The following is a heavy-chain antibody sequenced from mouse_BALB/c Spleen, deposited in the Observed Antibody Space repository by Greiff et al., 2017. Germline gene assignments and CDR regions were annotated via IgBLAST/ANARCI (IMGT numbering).Heavy chain of an antibody. CDR2: ILPGSGST. CDR1: GDTFSSYW. J-gene: IGHJ3*01. V-gene: IGHV1-9*01. D-gene: IGHD2-4*01. CDR3: ARGDYDAY. Sequence: HVQLQQAGAELMKPGASVKISCKATGDTFSSYWIEWVKKRPGHGLEWIGEILPGSGSTNYNEKFKGKATFTADTSSNTAYMQLSSLTSEDSAVYYCARGDYDAYWGQGTLVTVSA.